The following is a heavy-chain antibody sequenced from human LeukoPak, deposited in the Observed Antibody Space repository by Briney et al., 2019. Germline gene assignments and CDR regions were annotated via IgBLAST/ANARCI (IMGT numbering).Heavy chain of an antibody. CDR1: GYTFTSYG. J-gene: IGHJ5*02. V-gene: IGHV1-18*01. Sequence: ASVKVSCKASGYTFTSYGISWVRQAPGQGLGWMGWISAYNGNTNYAQKLQGRVTMTTDTSTSTAYMQLRSLRSGDTAVYYCAKDLVAKILIGFDLWGQGTLVTVSS. D-gene: IGHD5-12*01. CDR3: AKDLVAKILIGFDL. CDR2: ISAYNGNT.